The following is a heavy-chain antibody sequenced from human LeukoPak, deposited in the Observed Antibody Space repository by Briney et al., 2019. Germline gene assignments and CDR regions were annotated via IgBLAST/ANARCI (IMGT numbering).Heavy chain of an antibody. CDR1: GFTFSSYE. J-gene: IGHJ3*02. CDR2: IRYDGSNK. V-gene: IGHV3-30*02. CDR3: AKESYDAFDI. Sequence: GGSLRLSCAASGFTFSSYEMNWVRQAPGKGLEWVAFIRYDGSNKYYADSVKGRFTISRDNSKNTLYLQMNSLRAEDTAVYYCAKESYDAFDIWGQGTMVTVSS.